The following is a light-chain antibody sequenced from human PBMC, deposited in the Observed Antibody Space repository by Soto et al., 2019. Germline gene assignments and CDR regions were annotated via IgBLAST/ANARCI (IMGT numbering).Light chain of an antibody. Sequence: QSALTQPASVSGSPGQSITISCTGSSSDVGGYHYVSWYQHYPDEAPKLVISEVSNRPSGVSNRFSGSKSGNTASLTISGLQAEDEDDYYCCSYTSSTTPLFGGGTKVTVL. V-gene: IGLV2-14*01. CDR2: EVS. CDR3: CSYTSSTTPL. CDR1: SSDVGGYHY. J-gene: IGLJ2*01.